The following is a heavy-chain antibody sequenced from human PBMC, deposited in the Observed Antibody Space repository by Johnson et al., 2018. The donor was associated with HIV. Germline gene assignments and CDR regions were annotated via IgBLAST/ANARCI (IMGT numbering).Heavy chain of an antibody. CDR3: AKENLSGAFDI. CDR2: ISYDGSNK. V-gene: IGHV3-30*19. Sequence: QVQLVESGGGVVQPGGSLRLSCATSVFMFSNYGMHWVRQAPGKGLEWVAVISYDGSNKYYADSVKGRFTISRDNSKNSLYLQMNSLRAEDTALYYCAKENLSGAFDIWGQGTMVTVSS. CDR1: VFMFSNYG. D-gene: IGHD1-14*01. J-gene: IGHJ3*02.